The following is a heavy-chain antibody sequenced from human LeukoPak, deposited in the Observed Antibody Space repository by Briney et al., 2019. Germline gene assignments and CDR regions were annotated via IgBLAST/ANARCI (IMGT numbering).Heavy chain of an antibody. D-gene: IGHD6-13*01. V-gene: IGHV3-72*01. CDR2: TRNRANSYST. Sequence: GGSLRLSCAASGFTFSDHYMDWVRQAPGKGLEWVGRTRNRANSYSTQYAASVKGRFTISRDDSKNSLYLQMNSLKTEDTAMYYCARAGLSAAGMGDFDYWGQGTLVTVFS. CDR3: ARAGLSAAGMGDFDY. CDR1: GFTFSDHY. J-gene: IGHJ4*02.